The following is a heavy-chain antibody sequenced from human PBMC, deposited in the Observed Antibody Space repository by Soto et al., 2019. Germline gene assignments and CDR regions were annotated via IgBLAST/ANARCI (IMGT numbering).Heavy chain of an antibody. D-gene: IGHD2-21*01. CDR3: ASGLSGDKVDQ. Sequence: QVQLQESGPGLVKPSQTLSLTCTVSGGSISDGAYYWSWIRQPPGKGLEWIGHIYDSGNTYNNPSLKSRLTISVDTSKNHFSLNLNSVTAAHTAVYYCASGLSGDKVDQWGQGTLVTVSS. CDR2: IYDSGNT. V-gene: IGHV4-30-4*01. CDR1: GGSISDGAYY. J-gene: IGHJ4*02.